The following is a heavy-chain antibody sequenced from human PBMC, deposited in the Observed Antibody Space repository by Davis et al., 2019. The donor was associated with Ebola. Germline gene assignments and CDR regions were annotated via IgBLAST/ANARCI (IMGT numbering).Heavy chain of an antibody. Sequence: AASVKVSCKASGYTFTTYGISWVRQAPGQGLVRMGLISTYNDNTNYAQKLQGRVTMTTDTSTSTAYMELRSLRSDDTAVYYCARDRYCSGGSCYSSYYYGMDVWGQGTTVTVSS. CDR1: GYTFTTYG. CDR2: ISTYNDNT. CDR3: ARDRYCSGGSCYSSYYYGMDV. V-gene: IGHV1-18*01. J-gene: IGHJ6*02. D-gene: IGHD2-15*01.